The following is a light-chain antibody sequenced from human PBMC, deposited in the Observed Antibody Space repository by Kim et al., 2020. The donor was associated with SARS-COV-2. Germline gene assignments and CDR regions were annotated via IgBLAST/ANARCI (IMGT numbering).Light chain of an antibody. CDR1: KLGDKY. J-gene: IGLJ2*01. V-gene: IGLV3-1*01. CDR3: QAWDSSLAV. CDR2: QDS. Sequence: VSPGQTASITCSGDKLGDKYACWYQQKPGQSPVLVIYQDSKRPSGIPERFSGSNSGNTATLTISGTQAMDEADYYCQAWDSSLAVFGGGTKLTVL.